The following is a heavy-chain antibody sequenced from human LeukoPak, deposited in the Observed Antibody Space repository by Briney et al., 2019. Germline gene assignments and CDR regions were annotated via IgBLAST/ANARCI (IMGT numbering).Heavy chain of an antibody. Sequence: GASVKVSCKASGGTFSSYAISWVRQAPGQGLEWMGGIIPILGTANYAQKFQDRVTITADESTSTAYMELSSLRSEDTAVYYCARDRKHDAPSGYYSYYYYMDVWGKGTTVTISS. D-gene: IGHD3-22*01. CDR3: ARDRKHDAPSGYYSYYYYMDV. J-gene: IGHJ6*03. V-gene: IGHV1-69*13. CDR1: GGTFSSYA. CDR2: IIPILGTA.